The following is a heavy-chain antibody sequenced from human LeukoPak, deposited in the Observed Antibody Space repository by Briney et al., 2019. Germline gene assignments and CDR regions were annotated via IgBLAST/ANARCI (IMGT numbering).Heavy chain of an antibody. CDR3: ARFSSSWYPHY. CDR2: IIPILGIA. J-gene: IGHJ4*02. V-gene: IGHV1-69*02. Sequence: GASVKVSCKASGYTFTGYYMHWVRQAPGQGLEWMGRIIPILGIANYAQKFQGRVTITADKSTSTAYMELSSLRSEDTAVYYCARFSSSWYPHYWGQGTLVTVSS. D-gene: IGHD6-13*01. CDR1: GYTFTGYY.